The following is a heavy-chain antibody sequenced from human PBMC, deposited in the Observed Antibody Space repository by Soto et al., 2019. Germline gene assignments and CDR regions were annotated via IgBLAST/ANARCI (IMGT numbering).Heavy chain of an antibody. V-gene: IGHV4-61*01. CDR1: GGSVSIGSYY. J-gene: IGHJ4*02. D-gene: IGHD3-22*01. CDR3: ARRDYYDSTGYYTY. Sequence: SDTLSLTCTVSGGSVSIGSYYWSWIRQPPGKGLEWIGYIYYSGSTNYNPSLKSRVTISVDKSKNQFSLKLNSVTAADTAMYYCARRDYYDSTGYYTYWGQGALVTVSS. CDR2: IYYSGST.